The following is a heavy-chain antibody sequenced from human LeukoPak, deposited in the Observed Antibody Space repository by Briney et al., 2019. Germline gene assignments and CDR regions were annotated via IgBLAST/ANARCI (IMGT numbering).Heavy chain of an antibody. CDR2: IYHSGST. D-gene: IGHD2/OR15-2a*01. Sequence: SETLSLTCAVSGYSISSGYYWGWIRQPPGKGLQWIGSIYHSGSTYYDPSLQSRLTLSIDTSKSQFSLEVTSVTAADTAVYYCARHTNNYILRPLDDWGQGTLVTVSS. CDR1: GYSISSGYY. V-gene: IGHV4-38-2*01. CDR3: ARHTNNYILRPLDD. J-gene: IGHJ4*02.